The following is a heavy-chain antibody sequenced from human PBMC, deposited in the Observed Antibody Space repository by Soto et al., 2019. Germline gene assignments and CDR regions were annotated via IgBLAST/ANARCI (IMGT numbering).Heavy chain of an antibody. Sequence: GASVKVSCKASGYTFTSYDINWVRQATGQGLEWMGWMNPNSGNTNYAQKFQGRVTMTRNTSISTAYMELSSLRSDDTAVYYCAIVGAAAEAFEILGLGTMVTVSS. CDR2: MNPNSGNT. CDR3: AIVGAAAEAFEI. D-gene: IGHD6-13*01. CDR1: GYTFTSYD. J-gene: IGHJ3*02. V-gene: IGHV1-8*01.